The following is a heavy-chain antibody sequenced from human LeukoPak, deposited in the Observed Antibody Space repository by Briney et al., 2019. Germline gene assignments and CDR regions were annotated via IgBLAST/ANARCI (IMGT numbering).Heavy chain of an antibody. Sequence: TSETLSLTSTVSAGSISSGGYYWNWLRHHPGKGLGWIGYIYYSGSTYYNPSLKSRVTISVDTSKSQFSLKLSSVTAADTAVYYCARRYGDFDAFDIWGQGTMVTVSS. CDR3: ARRYGDFDAFDI. CDR1: AGSISSGGYY. V-gene: IGHV4-31*03. D-gene: IGHD4-17*01. CDR2: IYYSGST. J-gene: IGHJ3*02.